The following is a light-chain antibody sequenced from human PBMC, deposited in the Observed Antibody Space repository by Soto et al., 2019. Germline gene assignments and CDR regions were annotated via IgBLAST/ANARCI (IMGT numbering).Light chain of an antibody. V-gene: IGLV2-14*01. Sequence: LTQPASVSGSPGQSIAISCTGTSSYVGGYDYVSWYQQHPDKAPKLMIYEVTKRPSGVSNRFSGSKSGNTASLTISGLQPEDEADYYCSSHTSGSTRVFGSGTKVTVL. CDR1: SSYVGGYDY. CDR3: SSHTSGSTRV. J-gene: IGLJ1*01. CDR2: EVT.